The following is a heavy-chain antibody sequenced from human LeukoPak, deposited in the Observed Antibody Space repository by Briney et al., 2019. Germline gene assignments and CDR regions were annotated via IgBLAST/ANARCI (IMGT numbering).Heavy chain of an antibody. Sequence: ASVKVSCKASGYTFTSYGISWVRQAPGQGLEWMGWISTYNGYANYVQKFQGRVIMTTETSTNTAYVELRSLRSDDTAVYYCARNSSDWYGYMDVWGKGTTVTVSS. D-gene: IGHD6-19*01. CDR1: GYTFTSYG. CDR3: ARNSSDWYGYMDV. J-gene: IGHJ6*04. CDR2: ISTYNGYA. V-gene: IGHV1-18*01.